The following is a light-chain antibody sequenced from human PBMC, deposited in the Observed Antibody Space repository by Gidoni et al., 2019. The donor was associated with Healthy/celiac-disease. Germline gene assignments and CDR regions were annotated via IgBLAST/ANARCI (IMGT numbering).Light chain of an antibody. Sequence: DIQMTQSPSSLSASVGDRVTITCRASQGISNYLAWYQQNPGKVPKLLIYAASTLQSGVPSRFSGSGSGTDFTLTISSLQPEDVATYYCQKYNSAPAFTFXPXTKVDIK. CDR1: QGISNY. CDR3: QKYNSAPAFT. CDR2: AAS. V-gene: IGKV1-27*01. J-gene: IGKJ3*01.